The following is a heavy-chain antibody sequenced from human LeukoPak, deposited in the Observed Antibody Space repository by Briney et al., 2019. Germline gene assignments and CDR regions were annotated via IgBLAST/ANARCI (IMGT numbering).Heavy chain of an antibody. CDR3: ARDLGGGSGWPYYYYYMDV. Sequence: QPGRSLRLSCAASGFTSSRYEMNWVRQAPGKGLGWVSYISSSGSTIYYAESVKGRFTISRDNAKNSLYLQMNSLRAENTAVYYCARDLGGGSGWPYYYYYMDVWGKGTTVTVSS. CDR1: GFTSSRYE. V-gene: IGHV3-48*03. CDR2: ISSSGSTI. J-gene: IGHJ6*03. D-gene: IGHD6-19*01.